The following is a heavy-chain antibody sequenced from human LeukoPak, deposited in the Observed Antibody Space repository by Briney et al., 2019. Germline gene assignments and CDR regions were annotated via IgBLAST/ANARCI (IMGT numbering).Heavy chain of an antibody. CDR3: ARHDISGYHHDY. CDR1: GYTFTGYY. D-gene: IGHD3-22*01. J-gene: IGHJ4*02. CDR2: INPNSGGT. Sequence: GASVKVSCKASGYTFTGYYMHWVRQAPGQGLEWVGWINPNSGGTDNAQNFQGRVTMTRDTSISTAYMELSRLRSDDTAVYYCARHDISGYHHDYWGQGTLVTVSS. V-gene: IGHV1-2*02.